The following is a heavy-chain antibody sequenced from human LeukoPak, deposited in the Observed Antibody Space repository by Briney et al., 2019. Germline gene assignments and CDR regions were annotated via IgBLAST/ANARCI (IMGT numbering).Heavy chain of an antibody. CDR2: IRHDGSEE. CDR3: ARLQDGYYFDF. CDR1: GFTFSTYW. D-gene: IGHD5-24*01. J-gene: IGHJ4*02. Sequence: GGSLRLSCAASGFTFSTYWMSWVRQAPGKGLEWVANIRHDGSEEYYVDSVKGRLTISRDDAKNSLYLQMKSLRAEDTAVYYCARLQDGYYFDFWGQGTLVTVST. V-gene: IGHV3-7*01.